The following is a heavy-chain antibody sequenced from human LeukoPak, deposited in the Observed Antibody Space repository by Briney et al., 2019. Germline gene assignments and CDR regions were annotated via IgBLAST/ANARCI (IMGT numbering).Heavy chain of an antibody. CDR1: GFTFSSYA. D-gene: IGHD3-9*01. J-gene: IGHJ4*02. CDR3: ATYYDILTGYFPNNDY. Sequence: GRSLRLSCAASGFTFSSYAMHWVRQAPGKGLEWVAVISYDGSNKHYADSVKGRFTISRDNSKNTLYLQMNSLRAEDTAVYYCATYYDILTGYFPNNDYWGQGTLVTVSS. CDR2: ISYDGSNK. V-gene: IGHV3-30*04.